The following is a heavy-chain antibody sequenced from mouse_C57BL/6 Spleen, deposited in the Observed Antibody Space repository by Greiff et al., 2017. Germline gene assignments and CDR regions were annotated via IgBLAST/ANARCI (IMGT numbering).Heavy chain of an antibody. Sequence: EVKVVESGGDLVKPGGSLKLSCAASGFTFSSYGMSWVRQTPDKRLEWVATISSGGSYTYYPDSVKGRFTISRDNAKNTLYLQMSSLKSEDTAMYYCARHEGVPYFEVWGTGTTVTVSS. CDR2: ISSGGSYT. V-gene: IGHV5-6*01. CDR3: ARHEGVPYFEV. J-gene: IGHJ1*03. CDR1: GFTFSSYG.